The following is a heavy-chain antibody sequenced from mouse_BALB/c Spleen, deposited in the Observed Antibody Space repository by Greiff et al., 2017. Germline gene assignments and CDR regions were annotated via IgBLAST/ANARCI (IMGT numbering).Heavy chain of an antibody. V-gene: IGHV5-6-5*01. CDR3: ARGQGYGNYFWYFDV. Sequence: EVQGVESGGGLVKPGGSLKLSCAASGFTFSSYAMSWVRQTPEKKLEWVASISSGGSTYYPDGVKGRFTISRDNARNILYLQMSSLRSEDTAMYYCARGQGYGNYFWYFDVWGAGTTVTVSS. CDR2: ISSGGST. J-gene: IGHJ1*01. CDR1: GFTFSSYA. D-gene: IGHD2-1*01.